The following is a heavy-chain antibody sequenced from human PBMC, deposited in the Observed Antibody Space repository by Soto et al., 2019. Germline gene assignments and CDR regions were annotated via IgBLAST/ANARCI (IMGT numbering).Heavy chain of an antibody. V-gene: IGHV3-7*03. J-gene: IGHJ3*02. D-gene: IGHD4-17*01. CDR2: IKQDGSEK. CDR3: ARDRTTVVTPDAFDI. CDR1: GFTFSSYW. Sequence: GGSLRLSCAASGFTFSSYWMSWVRQAPGKELEWVANIKQDGSEKYYVDSVKGRFTISRDNAKNSLYLQMNSLRAEDTAVYYCARDRTTVVTPDAFDIWGQGTMVTVSS.